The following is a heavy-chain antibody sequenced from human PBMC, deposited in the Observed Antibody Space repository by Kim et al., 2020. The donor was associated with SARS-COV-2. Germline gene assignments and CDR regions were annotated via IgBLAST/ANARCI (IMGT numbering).Heavy chain of an antibody. CDR2: IDPSDSYT. CDR1: GYSFTSYW. J-gene: IGHJ3*02. D-gene: IGHD3-22*01. Sequence: GESLKISCKGSGYSFTSYWISWVRQMPGKGLEWMGRIDPSDSYTNYSPSFQGHVTISADKSISTAYLQWSSLKASDTAMYYCARHEAYYYDSSGAPTGMPDAFDIWGQGTMVTVSS. CDR3: ARHEAYYYDSSGAPTGMPDAFDI. V-gene: IGHV5-10-1*01.